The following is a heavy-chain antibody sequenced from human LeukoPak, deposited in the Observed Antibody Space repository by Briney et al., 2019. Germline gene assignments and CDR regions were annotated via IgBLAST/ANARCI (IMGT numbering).Heavy chain of an antibody. J-gene: IGHJ4*02. V-gene: IGHV3-48*01. CDR2: VSGSGSTV. CDR3: VRQFAS. CDR1: GFTFGDHI. Sequence: GGSLRLSCAASGFTFGDHIMNWVRQLPGKRLEWVAYVSGSGSTVYYADSVKGRFTVSRDNGKSSLYLQMNSLRVEDTALYYCVRQFASWGQGTLVTVSS.